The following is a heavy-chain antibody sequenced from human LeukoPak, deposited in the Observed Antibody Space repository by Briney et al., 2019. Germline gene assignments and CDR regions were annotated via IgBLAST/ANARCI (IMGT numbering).Heavy chain of an antibody. Sequence: SETLSLTCTVSGGSISNYYWTWIRQPPGKGLEWIGYIYHSGSTNYNPSLKSRVTISVDTSKNQFSLKLSSVTAADTAVYYCARQAGSYAFYYYDYWGQGTLVTVSS. CDR3: ARQAGSYAFYYYDY. CDR2: IYHSGST. CDR1: GGSISNYY. D-gene: IGHD2-2*01. V-gene: IGHV4-59*08. J-gene: IGHJ4*02.